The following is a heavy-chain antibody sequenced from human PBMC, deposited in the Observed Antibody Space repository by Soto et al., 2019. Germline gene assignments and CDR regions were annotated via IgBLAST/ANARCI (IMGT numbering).Heavy chain of an antibody. J-gene: IGHJ4*02. D-gene: IGHD2-2*01. CDR3: AKDRSSTSCYAFDY. CDR1: GFTCRNYA. V-gene: IGHV3-23*01. Sequence: GGSLRLSCAASGFTCRNYAMSWARQAPGKGLEWVSAISGSGGTTHYADSVKGRFTISRDNSKNTLYLQMNSLRVEDTAVYYCAKDRSSTSCYAFDYWGQGSLVTVSS. CDR2: ISGSGGTT.